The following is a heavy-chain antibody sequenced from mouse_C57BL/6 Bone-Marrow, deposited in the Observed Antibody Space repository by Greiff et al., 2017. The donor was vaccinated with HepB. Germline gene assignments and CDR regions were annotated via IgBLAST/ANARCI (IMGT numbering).Heavy chain of an antibody. Sequence: DVKLQESGAELVRPGASVKLSCTASGFNIKDAYMHWVKQRPEQGLEWIGWIDPENGDTEYASKFQGKATITADTSSNTADLQLSSLTSEDTAVYYGTTYRYWGTGTTVTVSS. V-gene: IGHV14-4*01. J-gene: IGHJ1*03. D-gene: IGHD1-1*01. CDR1: GFNIKDAY. CDR2: IDPENGDT. CDR3: TTYRY.